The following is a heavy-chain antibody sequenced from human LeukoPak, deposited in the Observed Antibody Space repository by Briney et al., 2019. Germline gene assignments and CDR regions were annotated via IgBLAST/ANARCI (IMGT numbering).Heavy chain of an antibody. CDR3: ARGGTYYYDSSGPNWFDP. V-gene: IGHV4-59*13. CDR2: IHASGPT. CDR1: GGSISTYY. J-gene: IGHJ5*02. D-gene: IGHD3-22*01. Sequence: SETLSLTCTVSGGSISTYYWSWIRRPPGKGLEWIAYIHASGPTNYNPSLKSRITISVDTSKNQFSLKLSSVTAADTAVYYCARGGTYYYDSSGPNWFDPWGQGTLVTVSS.